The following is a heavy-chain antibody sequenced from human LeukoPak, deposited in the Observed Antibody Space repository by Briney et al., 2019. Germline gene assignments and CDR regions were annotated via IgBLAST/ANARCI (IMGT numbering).Heavy chain of an antibody. CDR1: GGTFSSYA. CDR2: IIPIFGTA. CDR3: AILEMATIGDY. V-gene: IGHV1-69*13. Sequence: GASVKVSCKASGGTFSSYAISWVRQAPGQGLEWMGGIIPIFGTANYAQKFQGRVTITADESTSTAYMELSSLRSEDTAVYYYAILEMATIGDYWGQGTLVTVSS. D-gene: IGHD5-24*01. J-gene: IGHJ4*02.